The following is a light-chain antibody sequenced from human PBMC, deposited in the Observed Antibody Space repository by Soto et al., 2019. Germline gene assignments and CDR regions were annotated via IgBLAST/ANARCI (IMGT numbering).Light chain of an antibody. Sequence: EIVMTQSPATLSVSPGERATLSCRASQSVRGNLAWYQQKPGQAPRLLIYGVSTKASGIPARFSGSGSGTEFTLTISSLQSEDVAVYCCQQYNNWTPTFGQGTKVEIK. CDR1: QSVRGN. CDR3: QQYNNWTPT. J-gene: IGKJ1*01. V-gene: IGKV3-15*01. CDR2: GVS.